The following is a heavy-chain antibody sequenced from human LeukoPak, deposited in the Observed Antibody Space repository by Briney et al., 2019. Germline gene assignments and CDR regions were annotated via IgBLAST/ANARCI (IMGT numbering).Heavy chain of an antibody. CDR3: ARFDSSGYYPFDY. Sequence: GGSLRLSCAASGFTVSSKYMCWVRQAPGKGLEWVANIKQDGSEKYYVDSVKGRFTIPRDNAKNSLYPQMNSLRAEDTAVYYCARFDSSGYYPFDYWGQGTLVTVSS. CDR2: IKQDGSEK. D-gene: IGHD3-22*01. V-gene: IGHV3-7*04. CDR1: GFTVSSKY. J-gene: IGHJ4*02.